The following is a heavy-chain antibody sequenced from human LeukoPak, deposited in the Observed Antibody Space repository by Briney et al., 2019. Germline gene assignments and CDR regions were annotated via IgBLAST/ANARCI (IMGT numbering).Heavy chain of an antibody. CDR3: TRGGSSGPEGWFDP. J-gene: IGHJ5*02. V-gene: IGHV1-18*01. CDR1: GYTFRNYG. D-gene: IGHD6-19*01. Sequence: ASVKVSCKASGYTFRNYGTTWVRQAPGQGREWMGWISPYNGNTRYAQKVQGRATMTTDTSTSTAYMELRSLRSDDTAVYYCTRGGSSGPEGWFDPWAQGALVTVSS. CDR2: ISPYNGNT.